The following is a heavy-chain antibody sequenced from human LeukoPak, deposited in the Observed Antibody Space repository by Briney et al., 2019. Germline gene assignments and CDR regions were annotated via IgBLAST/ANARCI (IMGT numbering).Heavy chain of an antibody. CDR3: ARIRSKSSSAKNGFDP. CDR1: GYTFTGYY. Sequence: ASVKVSCKASGYTFTGYYMHWVRQAPGQGLEWMGWINPNSGGTNYAQKFQGRVTMTRDASISTAYMELSRLRSDDTAVYYCARIRSKSSSAKNGFDPWGQGTLVTVSS. V-gene: IGHV1-2*02. CDR2: INPNSGGT. D-gene: IGHD6-6*01. J-gene: IGHJ5*02.